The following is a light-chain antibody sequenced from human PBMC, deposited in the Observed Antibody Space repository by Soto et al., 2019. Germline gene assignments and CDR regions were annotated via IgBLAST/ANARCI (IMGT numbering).Light chain of an antibody. V-gene: IGKV1-27*01. CDR1: QGISNH. CDR2: AAS. Sequence: DIQMTQSPSSLSVSVGDRVTITCRARQGISNHLAWYQQKPGKLPKLLIYAASILQSGVPSRFSGSGSGTDFTLTISSLQPEDVAIYYCQEFTSAPFTFGGGTKVEI. CDR3: QEFTSAPFT. J-gene: IGKJ4*01.